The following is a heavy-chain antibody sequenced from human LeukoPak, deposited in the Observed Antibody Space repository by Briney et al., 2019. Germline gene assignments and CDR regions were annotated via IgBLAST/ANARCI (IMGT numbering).Heavy chain of an antibody. D-gene: IGHD5-12*01. Sequence: GGSLRLSCAASGFTVSSNYMSWVRQAPGKGLEWVSVIYSGGSTYYADSVKGRFTISRDNSKNTLYLQMNSLRAEDTAVYYCAKENSGYDWSDAFDIWGQGTMVTVSS. CDR2: IYSGGST. V-gene: IGHV3-53*01. CDR1: GFTVSSNY. CDR3: AKENSGYDWSDAFDI. J-gene: IGHJ3*02.